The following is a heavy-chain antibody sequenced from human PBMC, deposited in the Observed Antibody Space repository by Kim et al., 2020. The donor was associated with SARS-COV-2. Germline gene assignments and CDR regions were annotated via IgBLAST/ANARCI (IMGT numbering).Heavy chain of an antibody. D-gene: IGHD3-22*01. CDR1: GYTFTGYY. CDR2: INPKTGGA. J-gene: IGHJ4*02. Sequence: ASVKVSCKTSGYTFTGYYIHWIRQAPGQGLEWMGWINPKTGGAKYAQKFQGRVTLPRDTSISTAYMELSRLRSDDTAVYYCASGGPSSGYPDYYSDYWGQGTLVTV. V-gene: IGHV1-2*02. CDR3: ASGGPSSGYPDYYSDY.